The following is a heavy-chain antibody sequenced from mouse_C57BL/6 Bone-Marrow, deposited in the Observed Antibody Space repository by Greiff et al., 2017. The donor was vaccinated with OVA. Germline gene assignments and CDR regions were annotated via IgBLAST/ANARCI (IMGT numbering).Heavy chain of an antibody. Sequence: DVKLVESGPELVKPGDSVKISCKASGYSFTGYFMNWVMQSHGKSLEWIGRINPYNGDTFYNQKFKGKATLTVDKSSSTAHMELRSLTSEDSAVYYCASENFYYGSSFFAYWGQGTLVTVSA. CDR2: INPYNGDT. CDR3: ASENFYYGSSFFAY. V-gene: IGHV1-20*01. J-gene: IGHJ3*01. D-gene: IGHD1-1*01. CDR1: GYSFTGYF.